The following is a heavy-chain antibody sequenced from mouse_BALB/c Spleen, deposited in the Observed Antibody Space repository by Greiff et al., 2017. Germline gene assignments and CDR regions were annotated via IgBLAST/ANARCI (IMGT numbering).Heavy chain of an antibody. Sequence: EVMLVESGGGLVKPGGSLKLSCAASGFTFSSYAMAWVRQTPEKRLEWVASISSGGSTYYPDSVMGRFTISRDNARNILYLQMSSLRSEDTAMYYCARRDYGYDYWGQGTTLTVSS. D-gene: IGHD1-2*01. CDR3: ARRDYGYDY. V-gene: IGHV5-6-5*01. CDR1: GFTFSSYA. J-gene: IGHJ2*01. CDR2: ISSGGST.